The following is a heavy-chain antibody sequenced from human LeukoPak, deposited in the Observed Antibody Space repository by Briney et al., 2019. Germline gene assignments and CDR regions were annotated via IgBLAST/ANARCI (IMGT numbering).Heavy chain of an antibody. Sequence: GGSLRLSCAASGFTFSSYAMSWVRQAPGKGLEWVSAISGSGGSTYYADSVKGRFTISRDNSKNTLYLQMNSLRAEDTAVYYCAKDRLPFDSSGIKDYWGQGTLVTVSS. J-gene: IGHJ4*02. CDR2: ISGSGGST. D-gene: IGHD3-22*01. V-gene: IGHV3-23*01. CDR3: AKDRLPFDSSGIKDY. CDR1: GFTFSSYA.